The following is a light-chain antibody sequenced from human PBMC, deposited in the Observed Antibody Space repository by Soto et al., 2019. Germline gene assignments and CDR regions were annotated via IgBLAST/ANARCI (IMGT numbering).Light chain of an antibody. Sequence: QSALTQSASVSGPPGQSITISCTGTSSDVGGYNYVSWYQQHPGKAPKLIIYDVSNRPSGVSTRFSGSKSGNTASLTISGLQAEDEADYSCSSYTSTNSGVFGGGTKLTVL. CDR1: SSDVGGYNY. J-gene: IGLJ3*02. CDR3: SSYTSTNSGV. CDR2: DVS. V-gene: IGLV2-14*01.